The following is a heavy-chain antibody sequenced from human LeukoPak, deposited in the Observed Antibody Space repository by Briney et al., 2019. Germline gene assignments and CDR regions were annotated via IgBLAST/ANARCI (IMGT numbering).Heavy chain of an antibody. D-gene: IGHD3-22*01. CDR1: GFTFSSYA. CDR2: ISGSGGST. CDR3: WYYYDSSGYYSYFDY. V-gene: IGHV3-23*01. J-gene: IGHJ4*02. Sequence: GGSLRLSCAASGFTFSSYAMSWVRQATGKGLEWVSAISGSGGSTYYADSVKGRFTISRDNSKNTLYLQTNSLRAEDTAVYYCWYYYDSSGYYSYFDYWGQGTLVTVSS.